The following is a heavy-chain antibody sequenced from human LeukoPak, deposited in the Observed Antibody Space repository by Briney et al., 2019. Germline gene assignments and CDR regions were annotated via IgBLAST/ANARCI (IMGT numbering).Heavy chain of an antibody. CDR2: IPYDGSQN. D-gene: IGHD1-26*01. V-gene: IGHV3-30*04. J-gene: IGHJ4*02. CDR1: DFPFIGYT. Sequence: GGSLRLSCAASDFPFIGYTMHWVRQAPGKGLEWVAGIPYDGSQNSYADSVKGRFSISRDNSKSALYLQLSSLRPEDTAVYYCARHFWWELINSLGFDYWGQGTLVTVSS. CDR3: ARHFWWELINSLGFDY.